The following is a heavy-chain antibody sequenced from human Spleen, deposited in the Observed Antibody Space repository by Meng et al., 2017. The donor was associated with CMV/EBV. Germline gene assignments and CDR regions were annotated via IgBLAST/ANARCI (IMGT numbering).Heavy chain of an antibody. CDR1: GGSFSSSSYY. J-gene: IGHJ3*02. D-gene: IGHD2/OR15-2a*01. CDR3: ARLALGYGNFLNGFDI. CDR2: IYYSGST. Sequence: SETLSLTCTVSGGSFSSSSYYWGWIRQPPGKGLEWIGNIYYSGSTHYNPSLKSRVTMSVDTSKNQFSLKLSSVTAADTAVYYCARLALGYGNFLNGFDIWGQGTMVTVSS. V-gene: IGHV4-39*07.